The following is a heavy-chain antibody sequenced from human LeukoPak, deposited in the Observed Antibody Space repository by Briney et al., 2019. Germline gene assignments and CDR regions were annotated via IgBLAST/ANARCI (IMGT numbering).Heavy chain of an antibody. CDR1: GGSISSSSYY. CDR2: IYYSGST. CDR3: SRRYFDEDY. Sequence: QPSETLSLTCTVSGGSISSSSYYWGWIRQPPGKGLEWIGSIYYSGSTYYNPSLKSRVTISVDTSKNQFSLKLSSVTAADTAVYYCSRRYFDEDYWGQGTLVTVSS. V-gene: IGHV4-39*07. D-gene: IGHD3-9*01. J-gene: IGHJ4*02.